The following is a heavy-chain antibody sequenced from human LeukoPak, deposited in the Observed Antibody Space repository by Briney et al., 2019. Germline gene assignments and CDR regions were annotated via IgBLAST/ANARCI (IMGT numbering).Heavy chain of an antibody. CDR2: IIPIFGTA. CDR1: GGTFSSYA. CDR3: ARDLLGYRSNWNYSYDNWFDP. D-gene: IGHD1-7*01. J-gene: IGHJ5*02. Sequence: GASVKVSCKASGGTFSSYAISWVRQAPGQGLEWMGGIIPIFGTANYAQKFQGRVTITTDESTSTAYMELSSLRSEDTAVYYCARDLLGYRSNWNYSYDNWFDPWGQGTLVTVSS. V-gene: IGHV1-69*05.